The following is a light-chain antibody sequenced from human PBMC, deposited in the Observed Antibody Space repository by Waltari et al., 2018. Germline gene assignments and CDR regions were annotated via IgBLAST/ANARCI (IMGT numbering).Light chain of an antibody. CDR2: YDN. J-gene: IGLJ1*01. CDR1: NIERKS. V-gene: IGLV3-21*01. Sequence: SYLLTQPPSVSVAPGETASITCGGNNIERKSVHWYRQRPGQAPVVVISYDNDRAAGIPERFSGSNSGNTATLTISRVEAGDEADYYCQVWDANTDPGVFGTGTEVTVL. CDR3: QVWDANTDPGV.